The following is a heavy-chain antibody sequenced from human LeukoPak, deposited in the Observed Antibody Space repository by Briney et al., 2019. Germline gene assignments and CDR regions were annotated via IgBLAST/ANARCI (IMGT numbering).Heavy chain of an antibody. D-gene: IGHD6-19*01. J-gene: IGHJ6*02. CDR1: GFRFTSYW. V-gene: IGHV5-51*01. CDR2: IYPGDSDT. CDR3: ARQEVRGYSSGWRRYYYYGMDV. Sequence: GESLKISCKGSGFRFTSYWIGWVRQMPGKGLEWMGIIYPGDSDTRYSPSFQGQVTISADKSISTAYLQWSSLKASDTAMYYCARQEVRGYSSGWRRYYYYGMDVWGQGTTVTVSS.